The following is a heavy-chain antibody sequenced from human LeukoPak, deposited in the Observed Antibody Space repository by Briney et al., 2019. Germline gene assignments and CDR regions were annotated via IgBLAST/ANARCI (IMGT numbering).Heavy chain of an antibody. V-gene: IGHV3-15*01. Sequence: GGSLRLSCAASGFTFSNYGVHWVRQAPGKGLEWVGRIKSKTDGGTTDYAAPVKGRFTVSRDDSKDTLYLQMNSLKTEDTAVYYCITAYSSGWYAYWGQGTLVTVSS. J-gene: IGHJ4*02. CDR1: GFTFSNYG. D-gene: IGHD6-13*01. CDR2: IKSKTDGGTT. CDR3: ITAYSSGWYAY.